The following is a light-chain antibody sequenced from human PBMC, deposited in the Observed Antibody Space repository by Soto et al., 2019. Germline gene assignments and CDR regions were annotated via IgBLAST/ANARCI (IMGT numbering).Light chain of an antibody. Sequence: QSVLTQSPSVSAAPGQKVTISCSGSSSNIGNNYVSWYQQVPGTAPKLLIYDYNKRPSGIPDRFSGSKSGTSGTLDITGLQTGDEADYYCATWDGSLPGEVFGGGTKLTVL. CDR2: DYN. CDR1: SSNIGNNY. V-gene: IGLV1-51*01. J-gene: IGLJ2*01. CDR3: ATWDGSLPGEV.